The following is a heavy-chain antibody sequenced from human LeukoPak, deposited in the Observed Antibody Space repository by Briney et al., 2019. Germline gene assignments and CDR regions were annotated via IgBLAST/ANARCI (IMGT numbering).Heavy chain of an antibody. CDR2: ISYDGSNK. CDR3: ARKEAYYYYMDV. Sequence: GGSLRLSCAASGFTFSSYAMHWVRQAPGKGLEWVAVISYDGSNKYYADSVKGRFTISRDNSKNTLYLQMNSLRAEDTAVYYCARKEAYYYYMDVWGKGTTVTVSS. J-gene: IGHJ6*03. V-gene: IGHV3-30-3*01. CDR1: GFTFSSYA.